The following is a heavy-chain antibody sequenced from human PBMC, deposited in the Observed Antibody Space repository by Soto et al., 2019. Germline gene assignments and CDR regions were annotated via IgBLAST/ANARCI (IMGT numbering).Heavy chain of an antibody. Sequence: TVGSLRLSCVASGFTFNNYWMHWVRQVPGKGLVWVSRIKTDGSSPNYADSVEGRFTISSDNAKNTLYLQMNSLRAEDTAVYYCARDRIAGSGSCDNWGQGTLVTVSS. V-gene: IGHV3-74*01. CDR1: GFTFNNYW. J-gene: IGHJ4*02. CDR3: ARDRIAGSGSCDN. CDR2: IKTDGSSP. D-gene: IGHD3-10*01.